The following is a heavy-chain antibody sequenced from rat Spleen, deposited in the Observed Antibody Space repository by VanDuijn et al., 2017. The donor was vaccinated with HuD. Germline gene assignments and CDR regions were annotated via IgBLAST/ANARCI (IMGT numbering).Heavy chain of an antibody. CDR3: ARSKYSTDYSYGYYFDY. CDR2: VWNNGNT. Sequence: QVQLKESGPGLVQPSQTLSLTCTVSGFSLTSYGVIWVHQPPGKGLEWMGVVWNNGNTHYNSALKSRLSISRDTSKSQVFLKMNSLQTEDTAIHFCARSKYSTDYSYGYYFDYWGQGVMVTVSS. V-gene: IGHV2-13*01. D-gene: IGHD1-6*01. CDR1: GFSLTSYG. J-gene: IGHJ2*01.